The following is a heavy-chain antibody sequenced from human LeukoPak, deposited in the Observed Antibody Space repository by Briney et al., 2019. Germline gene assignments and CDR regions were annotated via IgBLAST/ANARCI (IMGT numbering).Heavy chain of an antibody. CDR3: AKDWGYCSGGSCSGGIDAFDI. V-gene: IGHV3-23*01. CDR1: GFIFSSYA. Sequence: GGSLRLSCAASGFIFSSYALNWVRLAPGKGPEWVSTISGSGGSTYYADSVKGRFSISRDNSKNTLYLQMNSLRAEDTAVYYCAKDWGYCSGGSCSGGIDAFDIWGQGTMVTVSS. D-gene: IGHD2-15*01. CDR2: ISGSGGST. J-gene: IGHJ3*02.